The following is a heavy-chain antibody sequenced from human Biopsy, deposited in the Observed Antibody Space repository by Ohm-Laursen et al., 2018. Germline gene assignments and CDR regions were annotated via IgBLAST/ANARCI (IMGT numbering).Heavy chain of an antibody. CDR3: ARLNSGTYDASDL. CDR2: IYGGGSPV. V-gene: IGHV3-48*03. D-gene: IGHD1-26*01. J-gene: IGHJ3*01. Sequence: GSLRLSCAASGFAFNLYEMNWVRQAPGKGMEWISYIYGGGSPVSYADSVKGRFTISRDNAQNSLYLHMNSLRAEDTAVYYCARLNSGTYDASDLWGQGTMATV. CDR1: GFAFNLYE.